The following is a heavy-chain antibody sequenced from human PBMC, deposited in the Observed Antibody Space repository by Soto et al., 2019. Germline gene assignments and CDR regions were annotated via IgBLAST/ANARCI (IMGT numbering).Heavy chain of an antibody. J-gene: IGHJ4*02. CDR1: GFTFSSYW. CDR2: IKQDGSEK. Sequence: EVQLVESGGGLVQPGGSLRLSCAASGFTFSSYWMSWVRQAPGKGLEWVANIKQDGSEKYYVDSVKGRFTISRDNAKNSLYLQMNSLRAEDTAVYYCARELFLALAAVLDYWGQGTLVTVSS. CDR3: ARELFLALAAVLDY. D-gene: IGHD6-25*01. V-gene: IGHV3-7*01.